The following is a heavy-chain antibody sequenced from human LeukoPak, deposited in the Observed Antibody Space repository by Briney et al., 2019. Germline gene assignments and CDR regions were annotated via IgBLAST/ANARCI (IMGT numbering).Heavy chain of an antibody. V-gene: IGHV4-39*01. Sequence: SETLSLTCTVSGGSISSSSYYWGWIRQPPGRGLEWIGSIYYSGSTYYNPSLKSRVTISVDTSKNRFSLKLSSVTAADTAVYYCARQGSDLYCSSTSCYMNDAFDIWGQGTMVTVSS. CDR1: GGSISSSSYY. CDR2: IYYSGST. J-gene: IGHJ3*02. CDR3: ARQGSDLYCSSTSCYMNDAFDI. D-gene: IGHD2-2*01.